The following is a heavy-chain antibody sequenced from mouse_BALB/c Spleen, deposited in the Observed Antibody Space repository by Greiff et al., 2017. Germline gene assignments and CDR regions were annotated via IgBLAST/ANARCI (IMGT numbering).Heavy chain of an antibody. J-gene: IGHJ4*01. D-gene: IGHD3-3*01. CDR3: SRLRDYYAMDY. Sequence: EVKLMESGGGLVKPGGSLKLSCAASGFTFSSYAMSWVRQTPEKRLEWVATISSGGSYTYYPDSVKGRFTISKDNATNTLYLHMSSLRSEDTALYYCSRLRDYYAMDYWGQGTSVTVSS. V-gene: IGHV5-9-3*01. CDR2: ISSGGSYT. CDR1: GFTFSSYA.